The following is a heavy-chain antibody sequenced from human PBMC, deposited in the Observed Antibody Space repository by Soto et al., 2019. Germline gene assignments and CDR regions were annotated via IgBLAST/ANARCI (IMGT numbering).Heavy chain of an antibody. Sequence: GASVKVSCKASGYTFSSYAMHWVRQAPGQRLEWMGWINAVNGNTQYSQKFQGRVTITRDTSASTVYMELSSLTSEDTAVYYCAREDSSSGNWFGPWGQGTLVTVSS. J-gene: IGHJ5*02. V-gene: IGHV1-3*01. CDR2: INAVNGNT. CDR1: GYTFSSYA. CDR3: AREDSSSGNWFGP. D-gene: IGHD6-13*01.